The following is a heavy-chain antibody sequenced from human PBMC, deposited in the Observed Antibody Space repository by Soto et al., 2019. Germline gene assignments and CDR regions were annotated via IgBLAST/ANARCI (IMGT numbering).Heavy chain of an antibody. CDR2: IYYSGST. Sequence: QVQLQESGPGLVKPSETLSLTCTVSGGSVSSGSYYWSWIRQPPGKGLEWIGYIYYSGSTNYNPSLESRVTISLDTSKNQFSLNLSSMTTADTAVYYCARSGAPQYYYGSLNYPPFHDYWGQGTLVTVSS. V-gene: IGHV4-61*01. J-gene: IGHJ4*02. CDR1: GGSVSSGSYY. CDR3: ARSGAPQYYYGSLNYPPFHDY. D-gene: IGHD3-10*01.